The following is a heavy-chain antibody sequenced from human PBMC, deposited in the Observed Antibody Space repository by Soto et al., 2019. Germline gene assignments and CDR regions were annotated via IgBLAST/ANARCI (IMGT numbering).Heavy chain of an antibody. CDR3: ARGRYGDY. D-gene: IGHD1-1*01. CDR2: ISAHNGNT. J-gene: IGHJ4*02. Sequence: QVHLVQSGAEVKKPGASVKVSCKASGYTFTSYGITWVRQAPGQGLEWMGWISAHNGNTDYAQKLQGRVSVTRDTSASTAHMERRSLRSDDTAVYYCARGRYGDYWGQGALVTVPS. V-gene: IGHV1-18*01. CDR1: GYTFTSYG.